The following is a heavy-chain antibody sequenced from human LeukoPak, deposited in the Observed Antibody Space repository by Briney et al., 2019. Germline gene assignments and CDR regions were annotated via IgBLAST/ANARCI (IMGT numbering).Heavy chain of an antibody. V-gene: IGHV4-38-2*02. D-gene: IGHD6-6*01. Sequence: SETLSLTCRVSGYSISNGYFWGWIRQSPGKGLEWVGSIFHTGSTYFNPSLKSRLTISVDTSKNQFSLNLTSVTAADTAVYYCARGSSAAREGWFDPWGQGTLVTVSS. CDR2: IFHTGST. J-gene: IGHJ5*02. CDR1: GYSISNGYF. CDR3: ARGSSAAREGWFDP.